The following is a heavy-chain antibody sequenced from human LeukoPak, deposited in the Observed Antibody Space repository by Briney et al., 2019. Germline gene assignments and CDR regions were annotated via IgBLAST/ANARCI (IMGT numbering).Heavy chain of an antibody. J-gene: IGHJ3*02. CDR3: ARAHKLNAFDI. CDR1: GGSISSGDYY. D-gene: IGHD1-1*01. Sequence: KPSETLSLTCTVSGGSISSGDYYWSWIRQPPGKGLEWIGYIYYSGSTNYKPSLKSRVTISVDTSKNQFSLNLRSVTAADTAVYYCARAHKLNAFDIWGQGTMVTVSS. CDR2: IYYSGST. V-gene: IGHV4-61*08.